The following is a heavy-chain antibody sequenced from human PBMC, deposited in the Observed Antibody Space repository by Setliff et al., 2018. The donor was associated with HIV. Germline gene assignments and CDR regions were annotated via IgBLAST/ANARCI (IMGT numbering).Heavy chain of an antibody. D-gene: IGHD3-22*01. CDR3: ARVDYYDSSGYCHFDY. Sequence: ASVKVSCKASGYTFTSYGISWVRQAPGQGLEWMGWISAYNGNTNYAQKLQGRVTMTTDTSTSTAYMELRSLRSDDTAVYYCARVDYYDSSGYCHFDYWGQGTLVTVSS. CDR1: GYTFTSYG. V-gene: IGHV1-18*01. J-gene: IGHJ4*02. CDR2: ISAYNGNT.